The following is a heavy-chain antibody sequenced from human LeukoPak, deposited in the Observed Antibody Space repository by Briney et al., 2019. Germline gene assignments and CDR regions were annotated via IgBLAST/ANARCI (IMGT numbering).Heavy chain of an antibody. CDR1: GYTFTGYY. J-gene: IGHJ4*02. D-gene: IGHD3-3*01. CDR2: INPNSGGT. CDR3: ARGAGLYDFWSGYYDY. Sequence: ASVKVSCKASGYTFTGYYMHWVRQAPGQGLEWMGWINPNSGGTNYAQKFQGRVTMTRDTSISTAYMELSRLRPDDTAVYYCARGAGLYDFWSGYYDYWGQGTLVTVSS. V-gene: IGHV1-2*02.